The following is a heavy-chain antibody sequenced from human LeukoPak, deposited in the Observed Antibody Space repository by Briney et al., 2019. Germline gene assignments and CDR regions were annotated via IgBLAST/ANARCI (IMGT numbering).Heavy chain of an antibody. J-gene: IGHJ4*02. CDR3: VSGFLQWLY. Sequence: GGSLRLSCAASEFTFSSDWMNWVRQAPGKGLVWVSRINSDGSSTSYADSVKGRFTISRDNAKNMLYLQMNSLRAEDTAVYFCVSGFLQWLYWGQGTLVTVSS. CDR1: EFTFSSDW. V-gene: IGHV3-74*01. CDR2: INSDGSST. D-gene: IGHD3-3*01.